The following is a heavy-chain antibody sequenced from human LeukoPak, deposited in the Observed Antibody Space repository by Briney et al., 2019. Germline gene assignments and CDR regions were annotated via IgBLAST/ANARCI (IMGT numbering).Heavy chain of an antibody. D-gene: IGHD1-26*01. Sequence: ASVNVSCKASGYTFTGYYMHWVRQAPGQGLEWMGWINPNSGGTNYGQKFQGRVTMTRDTSISTAYMGLSRLRSDDTAVYYCAREWELRSDAFDIWGQGTMVTVSS. CDR1: GYTFTGYY. CDR2: INPNSGGT. V-gene: IGHV1-2*02. J-gene: IGHJ3*02. CDR3: AREWELRSDAFDI.